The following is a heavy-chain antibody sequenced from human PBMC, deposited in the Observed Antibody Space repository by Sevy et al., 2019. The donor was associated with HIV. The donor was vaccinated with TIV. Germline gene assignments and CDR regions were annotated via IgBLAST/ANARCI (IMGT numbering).Heavy chain of an antibody. J-gene: IGHJ3*02. CDR2: INPNSGVT. Sequence: ASVKVSCKATGYMFSDYNMHWVRQAPGQGLEWMALINPNSGVTIYAQKFRGGVSLTRDTSMSTAYMELSALTSDDTTVYYCVREDNNAPRTLLSFDIWGQGTMVTVSS. CDR3: VREDNNAPRTLLSFDI. V-gene: IGHV1-2*06. D-gene: IGHD1-20*01. CDR1: GYMFSDYN.